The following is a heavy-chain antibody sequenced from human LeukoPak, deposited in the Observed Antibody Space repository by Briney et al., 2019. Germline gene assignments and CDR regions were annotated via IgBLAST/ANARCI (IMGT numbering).Heavy chain of an antibody. CDR1: GYTFTSYY. D-gene: IGHD3-22*01. CDR3: ARGYKERGITMIVQLDAFDI. CDR2: INPSGDST. V-gene: IGHV1-46*01. Sequence: ASVKVSCKASGYTFTSYYMHWVRQAPGQGLEWMGIINPSGDSTSYAQKFQGRATMTRDTSTSTVYMELSSLRSEDTAVYYCARGYKERGITMIVQLDAFDIWGQGTMVTVSS. J-gene: IGHJ3*02.